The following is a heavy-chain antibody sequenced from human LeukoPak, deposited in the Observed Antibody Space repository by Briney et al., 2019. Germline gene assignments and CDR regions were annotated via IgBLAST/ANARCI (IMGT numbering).Heavy chain of an antibody. CDR3: AKPHNQPKYCGGGSCYYYYYGMDV. CDR2: IPYDGSNK. J-gene: IGHJ6*02. CDR1: GFTFSSYG. D-gene: IGHD2-15*01. Sequence: PGGSLRLSCAASGFTFSSYGMHWVRQAPGKGLEWVAVIPYDGSNKYYADSVKGRFTISRDNSKNTLYLQMNSLRAEDTAVYYCAKPHNQPKYCGGGSCYYYYYGMDVWGQGTTVTVSS. V-gene: IGHV3-30*18.